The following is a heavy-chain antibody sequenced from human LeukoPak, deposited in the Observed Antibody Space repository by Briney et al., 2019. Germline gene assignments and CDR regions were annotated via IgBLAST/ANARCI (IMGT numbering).Heavy chain of an antibody. CDR2: MSYDGSNK. J-gene: IGHJ4*02. CDR3: AKAKVLWFGELLVDY. V-gene: IGHV3-30*18. D-gene: IGHD3-10*01. CDR1: GFTFSSYG. Sequence: GGSLRLSFAASGFTFSSYGMHWVRQAPGKGLEWVAVMSYDGSNKYYADSVKGRFTISRDNSKNTLYLQMNSLRAEDTAVYYCAKAKVLWFGELLVDYWGQGTLVTVSS.